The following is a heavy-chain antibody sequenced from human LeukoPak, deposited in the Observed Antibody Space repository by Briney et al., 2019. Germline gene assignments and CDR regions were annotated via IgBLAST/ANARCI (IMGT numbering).Heavy chain of an antibody. J-gene: IGHJ3*02. CDR3: ARLTMIVVVPTDAFDI. CDR2: IYHSGST. CDR1: GGSISSSNW. V-gene: IGHV4-4*02. D-gene: IGHD3-22*01. Sequence: SETLSLTCAVSGGSISSSNWWGWVRQPPGKGLEWIGEIYHSGSTNYNPSLKSRVTISVDKSKNQFSLKLSSVTAADTAVYYCARLTMIVVVPTDAFDIWGQGTMVTVSS.